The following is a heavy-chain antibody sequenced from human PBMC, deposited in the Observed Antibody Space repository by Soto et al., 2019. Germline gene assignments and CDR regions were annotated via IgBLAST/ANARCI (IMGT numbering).Heavy chain of an antibody. Sequence: KPGGSLRLSCAVSGFTFSTYSMNWVRQAPGKGLEWVSSISGSSTYIYYADSVKGRFTISRDNAKNSLYLQMNSLRAEDTAVYYCASSAAGTLGMYYFDYWGQGTLVTVSS. D-gene: IGHD6-13*01. CDR1: GFTFSTYS. V-gene: IGHV3-21*01. CDR2: ISGSSTYI. CDR3: ASSAAGTLGMYYFDY. J-gene: IGHJ4*02.